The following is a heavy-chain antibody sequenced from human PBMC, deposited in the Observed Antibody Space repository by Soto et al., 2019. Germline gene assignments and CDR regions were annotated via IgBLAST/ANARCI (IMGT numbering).Heavy chain of an antibody. Sequence: QGQLVQSGAEVKKPGASVKVSCTASGNTFTNFGVTGVRQAPGQGLEWMGWISAYTDYPNYAQKFQGRVTMTIATSTSTAYLDLRSLTSDDTAVYYCARVIPGAEAWFDPWGQGTLVTVSS. V-gene: IGHV1-18*01. CDR3: ARVIPGAEAWFDP. D-gene: IGHD2-2*01. CDR1: GNTFTNFG. CDR2: ISAYTDYP. J-gene: IGHJ5*02.